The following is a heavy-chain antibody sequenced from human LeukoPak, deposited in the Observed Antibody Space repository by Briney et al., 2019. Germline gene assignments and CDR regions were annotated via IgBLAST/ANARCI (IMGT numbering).Heavy chain of an antibody. V-gene: IGHV4-34*01. CDR2: INHSGNI. D-gene: IGHD1-26*01. Sequence: DPSETLSLPCAVYGGSFSVYYWSWIRQPPGKGLEWIGEINHSGNINYNPSLKSRVTISIDTSKNQFSLKLSSVTAADTAVYYCARDEVGAAHWGQGTLVTVSS. J-gene: IGHJ4*02. CDR3: ARDEVGAAH. CDR1: GGSFSVYY.